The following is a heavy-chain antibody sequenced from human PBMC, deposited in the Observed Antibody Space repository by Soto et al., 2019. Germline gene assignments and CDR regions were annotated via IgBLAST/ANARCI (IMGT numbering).Heavy chain of an antibody. J-gene: IGHJ4*02. D-gene: IGHD3-10*01. Sequence: SVKVSCKASGDTFSFYTINWVRQAPGLGLEWMGRVNPILSMSNYAQKFQGRDTMTADKSTSTAYKELRSLRSEDTAFYYCATSYGSGYRAFDYWGQGALVTVSS. CDR3: ATSYGSGYRAFDY. V-gene: IGHV1-69*02. CDR2: VNPILSMS. CDR1: GDTFSFYT.